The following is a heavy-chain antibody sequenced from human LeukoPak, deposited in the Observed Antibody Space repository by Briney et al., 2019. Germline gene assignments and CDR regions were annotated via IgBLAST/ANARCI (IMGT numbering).Heavy chain of an antibody. D-gene: IGHD3-10*01. V-gene: IGHV1-18*01. J-gene: IGHJ4*02. CDR3: ARISAMVRGVIIRGDHDY. CDR2: ISAYNGNT. Sequence: ASVKVSCKASGYTFTSYGISWVRQAPGQGLEWMGWISAYNGNTNYAQKLQGRVTMTTDTSTSTAYMELRSLRSDDTAVYYCARISAMVRGVIIRGDHDYWGQGTLVTVSS. CDR1: GYTFTSYG.